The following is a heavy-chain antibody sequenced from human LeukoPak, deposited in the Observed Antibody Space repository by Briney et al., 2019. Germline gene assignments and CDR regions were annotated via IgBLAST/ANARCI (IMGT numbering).Heavy chain of an antibody. Sequence: GGSLRLSCAVSGFTFSDHYMDWVRQAPGKGLEWVGRTRDKGNSYTTEYAASVKGRFTISRDDSKNSLDLQMNSLKTEDTAVYYCARAKLERWDFDNWGQGTLVTAAS. V-gene: IGHV3-72*01. CDR3: ARAKLERWDFDN. D-gene: IGHD1-1*01. CDR2: TRDKGNSYTT. CDR1: GFTFSDHY. J-gene: IGHJ4*02.